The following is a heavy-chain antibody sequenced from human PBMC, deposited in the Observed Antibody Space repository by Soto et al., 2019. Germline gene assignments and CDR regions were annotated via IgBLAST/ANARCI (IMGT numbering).Heavy chain of an antibody. D-gene: IGHD6-19*01. CDR2: IRVGGGDT. CDR3: AKCSVGTVRTSGWCNWFDP. V-gene: IGHV3-23*01. J-gene: IGHJ5*02. Sequence: EVRLLESGGGLAQPGGSRRLSCAASGFTFSSSAMNWVRQAPGKGLEWVSSIRVGGGDTFYADSVRGRFTVSRDISRYTLYLQMNSLRAEDTAIYYCAKCSVGTVRTSGWCNWFDPWGQGTLVTVSS. CDR1: GFTFSSSA.